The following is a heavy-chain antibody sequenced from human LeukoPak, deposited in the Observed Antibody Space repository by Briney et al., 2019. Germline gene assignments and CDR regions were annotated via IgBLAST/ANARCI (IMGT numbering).Heavy chain of an antibody. CDR2: INYDGTDT. J-gene: IGHJ4*02. V-gene: IGHV3-74*01. CDR3: ARDGVSTVDFDY. D-gene: IGHD1-14*01. Sequence: PGGSLRLSCAASGFSFSSYGMIWVRQAPGKGPVWVSRINYDGTDTVYTDSVKGRFTISRDNAKNTLYLQMNSLRAEDTAVYYCARDGVSTVDFDYWGQGTLVTVSS. CDR1: GFSFSSYG.